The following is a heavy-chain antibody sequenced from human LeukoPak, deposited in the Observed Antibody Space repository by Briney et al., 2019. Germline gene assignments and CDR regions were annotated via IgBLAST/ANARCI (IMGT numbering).Heavy chain of an antibody. Sequence: GGSLRLSCAASGFTFSSYGMHWVRQAPGKGLEWVAVIWYDGSNKYYADSVKGRFTISRDNSKNTLYLQMNSLRAEDTAVYYCARDVRSSRPTEYNWFDPWGQGTLVTVSS. J-gene: IGHJ5*02. CDR2: IWYDGSNK. CDR1: GFTFSSYG. V-gene: IGHV3-33*01. D-gene: IGHD6-13*01. CDR3: ARDVRSSRPTEYNWFDP.